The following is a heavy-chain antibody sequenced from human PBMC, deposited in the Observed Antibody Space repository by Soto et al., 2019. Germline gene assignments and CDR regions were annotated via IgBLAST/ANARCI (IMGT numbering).Heavy chain of an antibody. CDR2: TSYDGRNN. CDR3: ALWGTTGGVDV. CDR1: GFTFRSYV. J-gene: IGHJ4*02. D-gene: IGHD3-16*01. V-gene: IGHV3-33*05. Sequence: QVQLVESGGGVVQPGTSLRLSCVGSGFTFRSYVIHWVRQAPGKGLEWVALTSYDGRNNFYGDSVKGRFTISRHNSRNTVELQMDSLRFEDTALYYCALWGTTGGVDVWGQGTLVSVSS.